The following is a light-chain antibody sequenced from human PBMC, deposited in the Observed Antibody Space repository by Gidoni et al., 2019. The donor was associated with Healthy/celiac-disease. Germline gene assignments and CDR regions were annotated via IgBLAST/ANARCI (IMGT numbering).Light chain of an antibody. CDR1: QSISSY. J-gene: IGKJ3*01. V-gene: IGKV1-39*01. CDR2: AAS. Sequence: DIQMTQSPSSLSASVGDRVTITCRAIQSISSYLNWYQQKPGKAPKLLIYAASSLQSGVPSRFSGSGSGTDFTLTISSLQPEDFATYYCQQSYSTPFTFGPGTKVDXK. CDR3: QQSYSTPFT.